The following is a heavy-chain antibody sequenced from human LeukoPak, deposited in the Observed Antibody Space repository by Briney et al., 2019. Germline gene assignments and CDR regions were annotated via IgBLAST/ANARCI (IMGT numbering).Heavy chain of an antibody. CDR1: GFTFSSYS. Sequence: GGSLRLSCAASGFTFSSYSMNWVRQAPGKGLEWVSSISSSSSYIYYADSVKGRFTISRDNAKNSLYLQMNSLRAEDTAVYYCARDHRTNWFDPWGQGTLVTVSS. CDR2: ISSSSSYI. CDR3: ARDHRTNWFDP. V-gene: IGHV3-21*01. J-gene: IGHJ5*02.